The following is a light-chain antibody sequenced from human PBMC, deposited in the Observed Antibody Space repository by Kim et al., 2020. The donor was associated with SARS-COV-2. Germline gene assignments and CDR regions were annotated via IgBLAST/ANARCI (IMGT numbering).Light chain of an antibody. J-gene: IGLJ3*02. CDR3: QSYDSSNPWV. CDR2: EDN. V-gene: IGLV6-57*03. CDR1: GACIATHY. Sequence: KTVTISGTRDGACIATHYVPWYQRRPGRDPTTVIYEDNQRPSGVPDRFSGSIDSSSNSASLTISGLKTEDEADYYCQSYDSSNPWVFGGGTQLTVL.